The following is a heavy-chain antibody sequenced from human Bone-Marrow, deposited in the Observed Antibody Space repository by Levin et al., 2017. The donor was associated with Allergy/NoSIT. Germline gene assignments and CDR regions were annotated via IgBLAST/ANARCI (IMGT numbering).Heavy chain of an antibody. D-gene: IGHD2-15*01. V-gene: IGHV3-30-3*01. CDR3: ARRGCSGGSCYYLNY. CDR1: GFTFSSYA. CDR2: ISYDGSNK. J-gene: IGHJ4*02. Sequence: GGSLRLSCAASGFTFSSYAMHWVRQAPGKGLEWVAVISYDGSNKYYADSVKGRFTISRDNSKNTLYLQMNSLRAEDTAVYYCARRGCSGGSCYYLNYWGQGTLVTVSS.